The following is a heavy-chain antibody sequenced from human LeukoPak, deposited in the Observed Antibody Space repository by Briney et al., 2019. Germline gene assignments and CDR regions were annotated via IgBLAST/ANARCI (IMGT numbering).Heavy chain of an antibody. CDR2: IYYSGST. D-gene: IGHD1-26*01. J-gene: IGHJ6*03. CDR1: GGSISSSSYS. Sequence: PSETLSLTCTVSGGSISSSSYSWGWIRQPPGKGLEWIGRIYYSGSTYYNPSLKSRVTISVDTSKNQFSLKLSSVTAADTAVYYCARGNWELPDHHNYYYYMDVWGKGTTVTISS. V-gene: IGHV4-39*07. CDR3: ARGNWELPDHHNYYYYMDV.